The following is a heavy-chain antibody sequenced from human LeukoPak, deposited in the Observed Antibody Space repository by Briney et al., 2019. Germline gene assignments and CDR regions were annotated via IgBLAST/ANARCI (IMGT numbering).Heavy chain of an antibody. V-gene: IGHV3-23*01. D-gene: IGHD2/OR15-2a*01. Sequence: PGGSLRLSCAASGFTVSSNYMSWVRQAPGKGLEWVSAINGRGDNTYYADFVKGRFTISRDNSKSTVYLQMNSLRTEDTAVYYCAKDRVSPGFNWFDPWGQGTLVTVSS. CDR1: GFTVSSNY. J-gene: IGHJ5*02. CDR3: AKDRVSPGFNWFDP. CDR2: INGRGDNT.